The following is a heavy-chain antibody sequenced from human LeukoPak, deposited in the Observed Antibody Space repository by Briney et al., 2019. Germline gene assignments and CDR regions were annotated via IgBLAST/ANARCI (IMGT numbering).Heavy chain of an antibody. Sequence: GGSLRLSCTAYGFTFSSYAMTWVRQAPGKGLEWVSTIGGGGGTTYYAESVKGRFTISRDNSKNTLYLQMNSLRAEDTAVYYCAKKGVAGGNNYFDAWGQGTLVTVSS. CDR1: GFTFSSYA. J-gene: IGHJ5*02. CDR3: AKKGVAGGNNYFDA. D-gene: IGHD6-13*01. V-gene: IGHV3-23*01. CDR2: IGGGGGTT.